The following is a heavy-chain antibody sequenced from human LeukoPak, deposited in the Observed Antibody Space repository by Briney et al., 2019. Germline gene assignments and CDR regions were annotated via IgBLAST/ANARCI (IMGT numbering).Heavy chain of an antibody. CDR2: INPSGGT. J-gene: IGHJ4*02. CDR3: AREGVAGTGLDY. CDR1: GYTFGIYN. V-gene: IGHV1-46*01. D-gene: IGHD6-13*01. Sequence: ASVKVSCKASGYTFGIYNMHWVRQAPGQGLEWMGIINPSGGTSYAQKLQGRITMTRDTSTSTLLMELSSLRSEDTAVYYCAREGVAGTGLDYWGQGTLVTVSS.